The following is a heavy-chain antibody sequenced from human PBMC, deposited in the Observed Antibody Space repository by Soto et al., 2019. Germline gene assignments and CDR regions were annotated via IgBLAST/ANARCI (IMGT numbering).Heavy chain of an antibody. J-gene: IGHJ3*02. V-gene: IGHV4-39*01. CDR3: ARQDSYYDFWSGYRRDAFDI. CDR1: GGSISSSSYY. Sequence: QLQLQESGPGLVKPSETLSLTCTVSGGSISSSSYYWGWIRQPPGKGLEWIGSIYYSGSTYYNPSLKSRVTLSVDTSKNQFSLKLSSVTAADTAVYYCARQDSYYDFWSGYRRDAFDIWGQGTMVTVSS. CDR2: IYYSGST. D-gene: IGHD3-3*01.